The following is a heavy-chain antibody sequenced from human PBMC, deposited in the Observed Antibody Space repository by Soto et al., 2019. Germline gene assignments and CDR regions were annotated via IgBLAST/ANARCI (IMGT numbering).Heavy chain of an antibody. J-gene: IGHJ6*02. V-gene: IGHV3-21*01. CDR3: ASLTGYEFYYYDGSDV. CDR1: GFKFSGFD. D-gene: IGHD5-12*01. Sequence: LRLSCEASGFKFSGFDMIWVRQAPGKGLEWLSSINRRSSDIYYADSVKGRCTISRDNAKNSLYLQMNSLRAEDTAVYYCASLTGYEFYYYDGSDVWGQGTTVT. CDR2: INRRSSDI.